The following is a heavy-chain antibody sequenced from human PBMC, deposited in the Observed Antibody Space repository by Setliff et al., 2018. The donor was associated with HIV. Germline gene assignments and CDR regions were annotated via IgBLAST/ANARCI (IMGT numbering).Heavy chain of an antibody. V-gene: IGHV3-74*01. CDR2: INSDGSST. J-gene: IGHJ4*02. CDR3: ARQGNWEFDY. D-gene: IGHD7-27*01. Sequence: GGSLRLSCAASGFTFSGYWMHWVRQAPGKGLVWVSRINSDGSSTTYADSVKGRFTISRDNAKNTLYLQMNSLRAEDTALYYCARQGNWEFDYWGQGTLVTVSS. CDR1: GFTFSGYW.